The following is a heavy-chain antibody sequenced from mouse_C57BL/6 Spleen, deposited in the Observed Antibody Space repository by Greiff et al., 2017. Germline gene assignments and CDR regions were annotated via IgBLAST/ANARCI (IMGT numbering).Heavy chain of an antibody. CDR1: GYTFTDYE. V-gene: IGHV1-15*01. CDR3: TIYSNPYYYAMDY. Sequence: VQLVESGAELVRPGASVTLSCKASGYTFTDYEMHWVKQTPVHGLEWIGAIDPETGGTAYNQKFKGKAILTADKSSSTAYMELRSLTSEDSAVYYCTIYSNPYYYAMDYWGQGTSVTVSS. J-gene: IGHJ4*01. D-gene: IGHD2-5*01. CDR2: IDPETGGT.